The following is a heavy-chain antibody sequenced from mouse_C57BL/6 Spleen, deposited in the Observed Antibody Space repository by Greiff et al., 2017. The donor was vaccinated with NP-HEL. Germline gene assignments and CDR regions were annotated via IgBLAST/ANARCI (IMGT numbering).Heavy chain of an antibody. CDR3: ARGGSSSFDY. D-gene: IGHD1-1*01. V-gene: IGHV1-50*01. CDR2: IDPSDSYT. CDR1: GYTFTSYW. Sequence: QVQLQQPGAELVKPGASVKLSCKASGYTFTSYWMQWVKQRPGQGLEWIGEIDPSDSYTNYNQKFKGKATLTVDTSSSTAYMQLSSLTSEDSAVYYCARGGSSSFDYWGKGTTLTVSS. J-gene: IGHJ2*01.